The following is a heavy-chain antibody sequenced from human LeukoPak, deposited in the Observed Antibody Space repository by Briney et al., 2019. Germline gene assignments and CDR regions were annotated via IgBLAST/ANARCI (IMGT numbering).Heavy chain of an antibody. CDR3: ARGPYTNGHYFDY. J-gene: IGHJ4*02. D-gene: IGHD6-19*01. V-gene: IGHV3-21*01. Sequence: PGGSLRLSCAASGFTLRSYTMNWVRQAPGKGLEWVSSIGISSNKIYYADSVKGRFIISRDNAKNSVYLQMNSLRAEDTAVYYCARGPYTNGHYFDYWGQGTLATVSS. CDR1: GFTLRSYT. CDR2: IGISSNKI.